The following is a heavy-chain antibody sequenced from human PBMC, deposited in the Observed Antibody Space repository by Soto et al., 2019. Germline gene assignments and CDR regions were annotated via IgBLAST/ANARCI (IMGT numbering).Heavy chain of an antibody. CDR1: GGTFSSYA. J-gene: IGHJ6*02. CDR2: IIPIFGTA. D-gene: IGHD2-2*01. CDR3: ERSLRTVYYYYGIDV. V-gene: IGHV1-69*12. Sequence: QVQLVQSGAEVKKPGSSVKVSCKASGGTFSSYAISWVRQAPGQGLEWMGGIIPIFGTANYAQKFQGRVRITGDESTSTGYMGLSSLRSEDTDVYYCERSLRTVYYYYGIDVWGHGATVTVSS.